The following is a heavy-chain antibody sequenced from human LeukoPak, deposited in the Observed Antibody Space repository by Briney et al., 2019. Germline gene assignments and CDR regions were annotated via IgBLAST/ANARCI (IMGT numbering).Heavy chain of an antibody. CDR1: GFTFSSYA. CDR3: AKEVRGGYSSGRYFDDY. CDR2: ISGSGGST. Sequence: GGSLRLSCAASGFTFSSYAMSWVRQAPGKALEWVSAISGSGGSTYYADSVKGRFTISRDNSKNTLYLQMNSLRAEDTAVYYCAKEVRGGYSSGRYFDDYWGQGTLLTVSS. V-gene: IGHV3-23*01. J-gene: IGHJ4*02. D-gene: IGHD6-19*01.